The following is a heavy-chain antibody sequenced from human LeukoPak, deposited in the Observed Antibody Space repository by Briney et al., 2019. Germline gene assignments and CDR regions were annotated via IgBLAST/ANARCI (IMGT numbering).Heavy chain of an antibody. Sequence: GGSLRLSCAASGFTFSGSAMHWVRQASGKGLEWVGRIRSKANSYATAYAASVKGRFTISRDDSKNTAYLQMNSLKTEDTAVYYCAREYCSSTSCYNYWGQGTLVTVSS. V-gene: IGHV3-73*01. CDR2: IRSKANSYAT. CDR3: AREYCSSTSCYNY. J-gene: IGHJ4*02. CDR1: GFTFSGSA. D-gene: IGHD2-2*02.